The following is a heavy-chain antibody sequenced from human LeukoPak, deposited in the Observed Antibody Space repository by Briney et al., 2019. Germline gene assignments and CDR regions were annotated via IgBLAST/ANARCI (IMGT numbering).Heavy chain of an antibody. J-gene: IGHJ5*02. Sequence: GGSLRLSCAASGFSFSRYWMSWVRQAPGKGLEWVANIRQDGSEKYYVDSVEGRFTISRDNAKNSLYLQMNSLRGEDAAVYYCASDRSMSGPPLSNWFDPWGQGTLVSVSS. D-gene: IGHD2/OR15-2a*01. CDR3: ASDRSMSGPPLSNWFDP. CDR2: IRQDGSEK. CDR1: GFSFSRYW. V-gene: IGHV3-7*01.